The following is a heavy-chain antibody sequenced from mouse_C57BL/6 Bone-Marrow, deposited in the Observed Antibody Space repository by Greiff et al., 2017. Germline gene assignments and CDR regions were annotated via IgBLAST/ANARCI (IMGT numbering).Heavy chain of an antibody. J-gene: IGHJ1*03. CDR1: GFTFTDYY. CDR3: ARSISRYFDV. V-gene: IGHV7-3*01. Sequence: EVKLMESGGGLVQPGGSLSLSCAASGFTFTDYYMSWVRQPPGKALEWLGFIRNKANGYTTEYSTSVKGRFTISRDNSQSILYLQMNALRAEDSANYYCARSISRYFDVWGTGTTVTVTA. CDR2: IRNKANGYTT.